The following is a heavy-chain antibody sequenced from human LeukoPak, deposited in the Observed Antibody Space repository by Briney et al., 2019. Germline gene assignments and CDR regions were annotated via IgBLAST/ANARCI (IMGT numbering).Heavy chain of an antibody. D-gene: IGHD5-18*01. Sequence: GGSLRLSCAASGFIFSTYWMTWVRQGPGKGLEWVANIKEDGSEKYYVESVKGRFTISRDNAKNLLYLQMNNLRAEDTAVYYLSAGYLFCYWGQGTLVTVFS. CDR2: IKEDGSEK. CDR1: GFIFSTYW. V-gene: IGHV3-7*01. J-gene: IGHJ4*02. CDR3: SAGYLFCY.